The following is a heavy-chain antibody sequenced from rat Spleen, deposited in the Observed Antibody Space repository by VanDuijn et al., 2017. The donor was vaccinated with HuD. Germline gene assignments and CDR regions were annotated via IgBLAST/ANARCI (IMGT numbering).Heavy chain of an antibody. V-gene: IGHV5-20*01. CDR1: GFTFSDYY. D-gene: IGHD1-3*01. CDR2: ISPSGGST. J-gene: IGHJ2*01. Sequence: EVQLVESGGGLVQPGRSLKLSCAASGFTFSDYYMAWVRQAPTKGLEWVASISPSGGSTFYRDSVKGRFTISRDIAKSILYLQMDSLRSEDTATYYCTRVNYGSYYFDYWGQGVMVTVSS. CDR3: TRVNYGSYYFDY.